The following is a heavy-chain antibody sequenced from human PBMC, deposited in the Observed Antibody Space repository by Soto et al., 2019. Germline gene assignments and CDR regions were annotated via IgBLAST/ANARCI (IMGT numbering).Heavy chain of an antibody. CDR1: GFTVSSNY. CDR3: ASSPSLYSYGYGD. CDR2: IYSGGST. V-gene: IGHV3-53*01. Sequence: ESGGGLIQPGGSLRLSCAASGFTVSSNYMSWVRQAPGKGLEWVSVIYSGGSTYYADSVKGRFTISRDNSKNTLYLQMNSLRAEDTAVYYCASSPSLYSYGYGDWGQGTLVTVSS. D-gene: IGHD5-18*01. J-gene: IGHJ4*02.